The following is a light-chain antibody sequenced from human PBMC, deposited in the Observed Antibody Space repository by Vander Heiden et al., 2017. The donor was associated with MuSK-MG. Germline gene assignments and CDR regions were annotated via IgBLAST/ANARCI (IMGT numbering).Light chain of an antibody. J-gene: IGKJ1*01. CDR1: QSVSSSY. Sequence: EIVFTQSPGTLSSSPGERATLSCRASQSVSSSYLAWYQQKPGHAPRLLIYGASSRATDIPDSFSGSGSGTDFTLTSSRLQPEDVALYYCQQYGSSPRTFGQGTKVEIK. CDR3: QQYGSSPRT. CDR2: GAS. V-gene: IGKV3-20*01.